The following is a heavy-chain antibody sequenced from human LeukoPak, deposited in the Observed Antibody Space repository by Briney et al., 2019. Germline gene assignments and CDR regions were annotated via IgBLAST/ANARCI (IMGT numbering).Heavy chain of an antibody. CDR2: ITSSSTYI. J-gene: IGHJ2*01. CDR1: GFTFSTYS. CDR3: ARTKVGAGYFDL. V-gene: IGHV3-21*06. Sequence: GGSLRLSCAASGFTFSTYSMKWVRQAPGKGLEWVSSITSSSTYIHYADSVKGRFTISRDNAKNSLYLQMNSLRAEDTAVYYCARTKVGAGYFDLWGRGTLVTVSS. D-gene: IGHD1-26*01.